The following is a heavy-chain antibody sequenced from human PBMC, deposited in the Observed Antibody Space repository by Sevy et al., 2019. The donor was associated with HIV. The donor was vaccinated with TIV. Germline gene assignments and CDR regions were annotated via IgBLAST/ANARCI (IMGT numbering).Heavy chain of an antibody. V-gene: IGHV3-23*01. CDR1: EITISNYA. J-gene: IGHJ4*02. Sequence: GGSLRLSCAASEITISNYAMNWVRQAPGKELEWVSGISASGGSTYYADSVKGRFTIFRDTSKNTLYLQMNSLRAEDXXXXXXXXXXGYFDYWGQGTLVTVSS. CDR3: XXXXGYFDY. CDR2: ISASGGST.